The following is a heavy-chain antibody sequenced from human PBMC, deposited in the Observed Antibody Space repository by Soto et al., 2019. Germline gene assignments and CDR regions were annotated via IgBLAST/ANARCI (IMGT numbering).Heavy chain of an antibody. CDR1: GFTFSSYG. Sequence: QVQLVESGGGVVQPGRSLRLSCAASGFTFSSYGMHWVRQAPGKGLEWVAVIWYDGSNKYYADSVKGRFTISRDNSKNTLYLQMNSLRAEDTAVYYCARVYYDSVSRYFDYWGQGTVVTVSS. J-gene: IGHJ4*02. CDR2: IWYDGSNK. CDR3: ARVYYDSVSRYFDY. V-gene: IGHV3-33*01. D-gene: IGHD3-22*01.